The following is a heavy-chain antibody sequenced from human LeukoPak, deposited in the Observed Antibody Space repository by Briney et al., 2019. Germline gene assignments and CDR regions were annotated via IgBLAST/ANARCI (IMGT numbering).Heavy chain of an antibody. J-gene: IGHJ4*02. CDR3: ASDYYDSSGYYDY. Sequence: SETLSLTCAVYGGSFSGYYWSWIRQPPGKGLEWIGDINHSGSTNYNPSLKSRVTISVDTSKNQFSLKLSSVTAADTAVYYCASDYYDSSGYYDYWGQGTLVTVSS. D-gene: IGHD3-22*01. CDR1: GGSFSGYY. V-gene: IGHV4-34*01. CDR2: INHSGST.